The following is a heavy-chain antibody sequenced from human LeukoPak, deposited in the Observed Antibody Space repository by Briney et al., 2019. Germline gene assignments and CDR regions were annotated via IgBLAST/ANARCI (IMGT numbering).Heavy chain of an antibody. Sequence: ASVKVSCKASGYPFTSYYIQWVRQAPGQGLEWMGWISAYNENTNYGQNFQGRVIMTTDRSTSTVYMELRSLRFDDTAVYYCARDCPYALMVRGVIPCYYMDVWGKGTTVTIS. V-gene: IGHV1-18*04. CDR1: GYPFTSYY. J-gene: IGHJ6*03. CDR3: ARDCPYALMVRGVIPCYYMDV. CDR2: ISAYNENT. D-gene: IGHD3-10*01.